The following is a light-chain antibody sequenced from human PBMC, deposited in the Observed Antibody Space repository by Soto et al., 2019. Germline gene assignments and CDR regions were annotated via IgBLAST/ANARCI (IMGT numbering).Light chain of an antibody. CDR1: QTVGSSF. CDR3: QKYNSAPLT. J-gene: IGKJ4*01. CDR2: GAS. V-gene: IGKV3-20*01. Sequence: EIVLTQSPGTLSLSPGDGATLSCRASQTVGSSFLGWYQQKPGQAPRLIMYGASNRATGIPDRFTGRGSGTDFTLTISRLDPEDFAVYYCQKYNSAPLTFGGGTKVEIK.